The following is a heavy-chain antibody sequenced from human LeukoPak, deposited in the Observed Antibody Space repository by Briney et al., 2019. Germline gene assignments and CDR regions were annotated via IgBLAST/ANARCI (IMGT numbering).Heavy chain of an antibody. V-gene: IGHV1-18*01. D-gene: IGHD5-24*01. CDR1: GYPFTSHG. J-gene: IGHJ4*02. CDR3: ARVSNWDVHNIRGDPVDY. CDR2: ISGYNGNE. Sequence: ASVKVSFKSSGYPFTSHGITWVRQAPGQGLEWMGWISGYNGNENYAQKLQGRVTMTTDTSTSKAYMELRSLRSDDTAVYYCARVSNWDVHNIRGDPVDYWGQGTLVTVSS.